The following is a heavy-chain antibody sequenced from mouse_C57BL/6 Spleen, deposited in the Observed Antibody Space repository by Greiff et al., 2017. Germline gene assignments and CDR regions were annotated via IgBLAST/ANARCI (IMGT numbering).Heavy chain of an antibody. Sequence: VQLQQSGPELVKPGASVKISCKASGYTFTDYYMNWVKQSHGKSLEWIGDINPNNGGTSYNQKFKGKATLTVDKSSSTAYMELRSLTSEDSAVYYCVSYYYGDYWGQGTTLTVSS. CDR1: GYTFTDYY. V-gene: IGHV1-26*01. CDR2: INPNNGGT. D-gene: IGHD1-1*01. J-gene: IGHJ2*01. CDR3: VSYYYGDY.